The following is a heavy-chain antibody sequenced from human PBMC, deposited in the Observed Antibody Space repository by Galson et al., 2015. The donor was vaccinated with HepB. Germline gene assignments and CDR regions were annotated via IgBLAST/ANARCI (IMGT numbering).Heavy chain of an antibody. J-gene: IGHJ1*01. Sequence: SLRLSCAASGFTFSSYWMSWVRQAPGKGLEWVANIKQDGSEKYYVDSVKGRFTISRDNAKNSLYLQMNSLRAEDTAVYYCARGPWRVVVAATPSQYFQHWGQGTLVTVSS. CDR2: IKQDGSEK. CDR3: ARGPWRVVVAATPSQYFQH. D-gene: IGHD2-15*01. CDR1: GFTFSSYW. V-gene: IGHV3-7*03.